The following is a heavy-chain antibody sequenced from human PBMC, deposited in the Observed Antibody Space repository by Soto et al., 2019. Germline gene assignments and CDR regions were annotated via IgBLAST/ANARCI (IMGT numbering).Heavy chain of an antibody. D-gene: IGHD3-3*01. CDR2: ISAYNGNT. V-gene: IGHV1-18*01. CDR3: ARRRYDLNWFDP. J-gene: IGHJ5*02. Sequence: GASVKGSCKASGYTFTNYYISWVRQAPGQGLEWLGWISAYNGNTNYAQKLQGRVTMTTDTSTSTAYMELRSLRSDDTAVFYCARRRYDLNWFDPWGQGTLVSVSS. CDR1: GYTFTNYY.